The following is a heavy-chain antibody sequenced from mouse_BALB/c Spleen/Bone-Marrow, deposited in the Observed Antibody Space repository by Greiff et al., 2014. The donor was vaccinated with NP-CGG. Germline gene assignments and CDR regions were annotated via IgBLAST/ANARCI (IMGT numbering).Heavy chain of an antibody. CDR3: AKNGNYPAWFAY. CDR2: ILPGSGST. Sequence: VQLQESGAELMKPGASVKISCKATGYTFSSYWIEWVKQRPGHGLEWIGEILPGSGSTNYNEKFKGKATFTADTSSNTAYMQPSALTSEDSAVYYLAKNGNYPAWFAYWGQGTLVTVSA. V-gene: IGHV1-9*01. J-gene: IGHJ3*01. CDR1: GYTFSSYW. D-gene: IGHD2-1*01.